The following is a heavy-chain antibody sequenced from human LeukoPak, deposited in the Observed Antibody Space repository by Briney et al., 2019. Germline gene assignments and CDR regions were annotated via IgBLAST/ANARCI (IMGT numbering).Heavy chain of an antibody. V-gene: IGHV3-33*06. CDR3: AKVVQYTASTGTGLDY. Sequence: GGSLRVSCAASGFTIFNYGMHWVRQAPGKELDWVAVIWNDGSYKYYADPVKGRFTISRDNPKNTLYLQMNSLRAEDTAIYYCAKVVQYTASTGTGLDYWGKGTLVTVSS. CDR2: IWNDGSYK. D-gene: IGHD6-13*01. CDR1: GFTIFNYG. J-gene: IGHJ4*02.